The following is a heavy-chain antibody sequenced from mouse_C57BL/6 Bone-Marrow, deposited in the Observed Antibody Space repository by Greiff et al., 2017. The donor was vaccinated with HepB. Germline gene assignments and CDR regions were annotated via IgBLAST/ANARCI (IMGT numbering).Heavy chain of an antibody. D-gene: IGHD3-2*02. J-gene: IGHJ2*01. CDR1: GYTFTSYW. V-gene: IGHV1-59*01. CDR2: IDPSDSYT. Sequence: QVQLQQSGAELVRPGTSVKLSCKASGYTFTSYWMHWVKQRPGQGLEWIGVIDPSDSYTNYNQKFKGKATLTVDTSSSTAYMQLSSLTSEDSAVYYCARCRSSGYVGYWGQGTTLTVSS. CDR3: ARCRSSGYVGY.